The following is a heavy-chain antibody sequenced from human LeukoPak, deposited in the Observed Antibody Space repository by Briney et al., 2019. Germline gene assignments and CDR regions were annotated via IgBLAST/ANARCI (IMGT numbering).Heavy chain of an antibody. D-gene: IGHD2-2*01. CDR3: AKDRNIGPATYYFDY. Sequence: GGSLRLSCAASGFTFSSYGMHWVRQAPGKGLEWVAVISYDGSNKYYADSVKGRFTISRDNSKNTLYLQMNSLRAEDTAVYYCAKDRNIGPATYYFDYWGQGALVTVSS. V-gene: IGHV3-30*18. J-gene: IGHJ4*02. CDR1: GFTFSSYG. CDR2: ISYDGSNK.